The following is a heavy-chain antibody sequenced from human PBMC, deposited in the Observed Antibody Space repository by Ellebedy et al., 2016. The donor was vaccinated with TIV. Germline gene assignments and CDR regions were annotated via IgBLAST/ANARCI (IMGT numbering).Heavy chain of an antibody. V-gene: IGHV3-23*01. J-gene: IGHJ3*02. Sequence: GESLKISCAASGFTFSSYVMSWVRQAPGRGLEWVSGISVSGVSTYYADSVKGRFTISRDNSKNTVYLQMNSLRAEDTAIYYCAKELVHAIHGFDIWGQGTMVTVSS. CDR3: AKELVHAIHGFDI. D-gene: IGHD2-8*02. CDR1: GFTFSSYV. CDR2: ISVSGVST.